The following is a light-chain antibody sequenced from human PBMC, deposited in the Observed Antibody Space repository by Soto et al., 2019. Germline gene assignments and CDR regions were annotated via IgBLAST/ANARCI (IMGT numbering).Light chain of an antibody. CDR3: QQYDNFPYT. CDR2: DAS. J-gene: IGKJ2*01. Sequence: DIQMPQSPSSLSASVGDRVTITCQASQDISNYLNWYQQKPGKAPKLLIYDASNLETGVPSRFSGSGSGTNFTITISSLPPEDIATYYCQQYDNFPYTFGQGTKLEIK. CDR1: QDISNY. V-gene: IGKV1-33*01.